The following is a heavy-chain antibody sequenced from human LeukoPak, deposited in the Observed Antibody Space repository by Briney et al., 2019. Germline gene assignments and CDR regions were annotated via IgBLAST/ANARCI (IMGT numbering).Heavy chain of an antibody. CDR3: ARDPHTSNQPDY. D-gene: IGHD2-2*01. CDR2: IYKSGSP. Sequence: KPSETLSLTCAVSGASISDTHWWSWVRQPPGKGLEWIGEIYKSGSPNYNPSLRSRVAISEDKFKNQFLLKLTSVTAADTAVYYCARDPHTSNQPDYWGQGTLVTVSS. J-gene: IGHJ4*02. V-gene: IGHV4-4*02. CDR1: GASISDTHW.